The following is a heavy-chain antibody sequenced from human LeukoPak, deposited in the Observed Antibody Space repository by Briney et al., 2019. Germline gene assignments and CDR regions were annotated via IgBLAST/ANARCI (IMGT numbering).Heavy chain of an antibody. CDR2: ISGSGGST. V-gene: IGHV3-23*01. J-gene: IGHJ6*02. Sequence: GGSLRLSCAASGFTFSSYAMSWVRQAPGKGLEWVSAISGSGGSTYCADSVKGRFTISRDNSKNTLYLQMNSLRAEDTAVYYCARGSGSYSGGMDVWGQGTTVTVSS. CDR1: GFTFSSYA. D-gene: IGHD3-10*01. CDR3: ARGSGSYSGGMDV.